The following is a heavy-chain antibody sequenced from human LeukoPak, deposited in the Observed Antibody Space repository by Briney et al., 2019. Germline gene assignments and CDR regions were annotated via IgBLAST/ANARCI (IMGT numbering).Heavy chain of an antibody. Sequence: SQTLSLTCTVSGGSISSGGYYWSWIRQHPGKGLEWIGYIYYSGSTYYNPSLKSRVTISVDTSKNQFSLKLSSVTAADTAVYYCARALYDILTGYIDYWGQGTLVTVSS. J-gene: IGHJ4*02. CDR3: ARALYDILTGYIDY. V-gene: IGHV4-31*03. D-gene: IGHD3-9*01. CDR1: GGSISSGGYY. CDR2: IYYSGST.